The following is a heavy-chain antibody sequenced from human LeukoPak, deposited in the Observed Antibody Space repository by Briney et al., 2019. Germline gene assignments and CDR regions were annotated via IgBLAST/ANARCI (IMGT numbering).Heavy chain of an antibody. J-gene: IGHJ3*02. CDR1: GYTLTELS. CDR3: ATGPPSSDGHDAFDI. Sequence: ASVKVSCKVSGYTLTELSMHWVRQAPGKGLEWMGGFDPEDGETIYAQKFQGRVTMTEDTSTDTAYMELSSLRSEDTAVYYCATGPPSSDGHDAFDIWGQGTMVTVSS. CDR2: FDPEDGET. V-gene: IGHV1-24*01.